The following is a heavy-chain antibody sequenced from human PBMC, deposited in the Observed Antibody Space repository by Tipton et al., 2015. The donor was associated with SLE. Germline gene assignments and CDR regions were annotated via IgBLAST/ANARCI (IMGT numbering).Heavy chain of an antibody. Sequence: GLVKPSETLSLTCTVSGGSMSPHHWSWIRQPPGKGLEWIGYIYYSGSTNYNPSLKSRVTMSVDTSKNHLSLKLISATAADTAVYYCAREFLSPVTTVHYYFDLWGRGTLVTVSS. CDR1: GGSMSPHH. CDR3: AREFLSPVTTVHYYFDL. D-gene: IGHD4-11*01. J-gene: IGHJ2*01. V-gene: IGHV4-59*11. CDR2: IYYSGST.